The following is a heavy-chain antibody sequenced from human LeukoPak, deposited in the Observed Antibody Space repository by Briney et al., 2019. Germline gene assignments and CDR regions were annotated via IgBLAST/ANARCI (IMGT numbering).Heavy chain of an antibody. CDR1: GDSVSSNSVT. D-gene: IGHD2-2*01. V-gene: IGHV6-1*01. Sequence: SQTLSLTCAIPGDSVSSNSVTWNWIRQSPSRGLEWLGRTYYRSTWYNDYAVSVRGRITVNPDTSKDQFSLHLNSVTPEDTAVYYCARRLTQYDCFDPWGQGILVTVSS. CDR3: ARRLTQYDCFDP. J-gene: IGHJ5*02. CDR2: TYYRSTWYN.